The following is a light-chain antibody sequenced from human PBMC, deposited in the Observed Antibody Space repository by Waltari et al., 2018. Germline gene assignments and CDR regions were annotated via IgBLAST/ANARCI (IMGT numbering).Light chain of an antibody. V-gene: IGLV2-14*01. Sequence: QSALTQPAPVSGPPAQPITISCPGTDSDVVAYDFVSWYQQHPGKAPHLIIYEVSNRPSGISNRFSASKSGNTASLTISGLQAEDEADYYCSSYTTSSAPGVFGTGTRVTVL. J-gene: IGLJ1*01. CDR2: EVS. CDR1: DSDVVAYDF. CDR3: SSYTTSSAPGV.